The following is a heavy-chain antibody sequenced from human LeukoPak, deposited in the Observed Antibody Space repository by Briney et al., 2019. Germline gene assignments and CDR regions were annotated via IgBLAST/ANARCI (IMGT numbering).Heavy chain of an antibody. D-gene: IGHD3-10*01. Sequence: GGSLRLSCAASGFTFNSYAMSWVRQAPGKGLEWVSAISPSGTDTYYADSVKGRFTISRDNSKNTLYLQMNSLRAEDTAVYYCAKDDQSGAFDIWGQGTMVTVSS. V-gene: IGHV3-23*01. CDR3: AKDDQSGAFDI. J-gene: IGHJ3*02. CDR1: GFTFNSYA. CDR2: ISPSGTDT.